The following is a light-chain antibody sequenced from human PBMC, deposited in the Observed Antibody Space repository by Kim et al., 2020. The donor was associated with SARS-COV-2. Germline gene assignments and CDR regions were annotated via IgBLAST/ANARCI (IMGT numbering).Light chain of an antibody. J-gene: IGKJ5*01. V-gene: IGKV3-15*01. CDR3: QQYYNWPIT. CDR2: SAS. Sequence: EIVMTQSPATLSVSPGERATLSCRASQSVSSKVVWYQQKPGQPPRLLIYSASTRATGIPARFSGSESGTEFTLTISSLQSEDFALYYCQQYYNWPITFGQGTRLEI. CDR1: QSVSSK.